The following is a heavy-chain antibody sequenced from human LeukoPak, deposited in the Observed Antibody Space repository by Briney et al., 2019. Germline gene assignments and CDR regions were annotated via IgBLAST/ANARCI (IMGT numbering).Heavy chain of an antibody. CDR3: ARSITMIVHFDY. J-gene: IGHJ4*02. V-gene: IGHV4-39*01. D-gene: IGHD3-22*01. CDR1: GGSISSSSYY. Sequence: SETLSLTCTVSGGSISSSSYYWGWIRQPPGKGLEWIGSIYYSGSTYYNPSLKSRVTISVDTSKNQFSLKLSSVTAADTAVYYCARSITMIVHFDYWGQGTLVTVSS. CDR2: IYYSGST.